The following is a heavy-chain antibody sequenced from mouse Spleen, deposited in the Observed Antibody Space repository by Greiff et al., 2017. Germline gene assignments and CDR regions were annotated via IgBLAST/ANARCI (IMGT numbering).Heavy chain of an antibody. CDR1: GYTFTSYW. D-gene: IGHD1-2*01. CDR2: IHPNSGST. CDR3: ARVGGYGYDYFDY. V-gene: IGHV1-64*01. J-gene: IGHJ2*01. Sequence: QVQLKQPGAELVKPGASVKLSCKASGYTFTSYWMHWVKQRPGQGLEWIGMIHPNSGSTNYNEKFKSKATLTVDKSSSTAYMQLSSLTSEDSAVYYCARVGGYGYDYFDYWGQGTTLTVSS.